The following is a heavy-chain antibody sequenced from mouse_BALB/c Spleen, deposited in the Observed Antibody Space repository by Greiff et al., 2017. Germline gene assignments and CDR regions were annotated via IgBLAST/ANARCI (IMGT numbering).Heavy chain of an antibody. Sequence: EVMLVESGGGLVKPGGSLKLSCAASGFTFSSYAMSWVRQSPEKRLEWVAEISSGGSYTYYPDTVTGRFTISRDNAKNTLYLEMSSLRSEDTAMYYCARDRDGNSSWFAYWGQGTLVTVSA. CDR2: ISSGGSYT. D-gene: IGHD2-1*01. J-gene: IGHJ3*01. V-gene: IGHV5-9-4*01. CDR3: ARDRDGNSSWFAY. CDR1: GFTFSSYA.